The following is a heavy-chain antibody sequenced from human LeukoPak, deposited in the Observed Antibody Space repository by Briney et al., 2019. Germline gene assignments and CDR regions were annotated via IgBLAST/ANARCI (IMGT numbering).Heavy chain of an antibody. CDR1: GGSISSSSYY. J-gene: IGHJ4*02. CDR3: ARRSPLSSGWWR. CDR2: IYYSGST. D-gene: IGHD6-19*01. V-gene: IGHV4-39*07. Sequence: SETLSLTCTVSGGSISSSSYYWGWIRQPPGKGLEWIGSIYYSGSTYYNPSLKSRVTISVDTSKNQFSLKLSSVTAADTAVYYCARRSPLSSGWWRWGQGTLVTVSS.